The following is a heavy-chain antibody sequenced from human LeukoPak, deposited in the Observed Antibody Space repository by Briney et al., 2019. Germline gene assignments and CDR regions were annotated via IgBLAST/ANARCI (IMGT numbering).Heavy chain of an antibody. CDR2: ISAYNGNT. Sequence: ASVKVSCKASGYTFTSYGISWVRQAPGQGLEWMGWISAYNGNTNYAQKLQGRVTMTRDMSTSTVYMELSSLRSEDTAVYYCARGLLWFGEGVANMDVWGKGTTATISS. CDR1: GYTFTSYG. V-gene: IGHV1-18*01. CDR3: ARGLLWFGEGVANMDV. J-gene: IGHJ6*03. D-gene: IGHD3-10*01.